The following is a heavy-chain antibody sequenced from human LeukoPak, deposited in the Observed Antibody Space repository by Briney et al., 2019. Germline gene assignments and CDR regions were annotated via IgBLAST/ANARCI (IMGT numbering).Heavy chain of an antibody. J-gene: IGHJ6*02. CDR2: IYYSGST. V-gene: IGHV4-59*01. Sequence: SSETLSLTCTVSGGSISSYYWSWIRQPPGKGLEWIGYIYYSGSTNYNPSLKSRVTISVDMSKNQFSLKLSSVTAADTAVYYCARNFRSYGMDVWGQGTTVTVSS. CDR3: ARNFRSYGMDV. CDR1: GGSISSYY.